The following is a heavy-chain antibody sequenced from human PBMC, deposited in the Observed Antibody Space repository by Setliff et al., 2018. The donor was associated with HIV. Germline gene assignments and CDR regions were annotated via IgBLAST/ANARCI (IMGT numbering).Heavy chain of an antibody. CDR1: GDSLIGFY. Sequence: SETLSLTCTVSGDSLIGFYWGWIRQPPGEGPEWIGHISSSGSTNYNPSLTSRVTISADTSRNQFSLKLTSVTAADTAIYYCARGVNFDYWGQGTQVTVSS. CDR3: ARGVNFDY. V-gene: IGHV4-59*01. J-gene: IGHJ4*02. CDR2: ISSSGST. D-gene: IGHD3-3*01.